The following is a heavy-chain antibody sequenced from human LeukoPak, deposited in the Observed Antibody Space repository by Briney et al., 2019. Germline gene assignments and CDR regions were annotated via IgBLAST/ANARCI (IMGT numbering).Heavy chain of an antibody. CDR2: MFYNGNT. CDR3: ARDTLYCSSTSCYHGFDY. V-gene: IGHV4-59*01. CDR1: GGSISTYY. Sequence: SETLSLTCTVSGGSISTYYWNWIRQSPGKGLEWIGYMFYNGNTDYNPSLKSRVSMSIDTSKSHFSLRLASVTAADTAVYYCARDTLYCSSTSCYHGFDYWGQGTLVTVSS. D-gene: IGHD2-2*01. J-gene: IGHJ4*02.